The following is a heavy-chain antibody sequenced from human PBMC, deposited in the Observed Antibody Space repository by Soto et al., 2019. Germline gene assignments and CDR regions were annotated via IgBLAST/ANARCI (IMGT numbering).Heavy chain of an antibody. CDR3: AKAGGAAGPGDYFDY. CDR1: GFTFRTYT. J-gene: IGHJ4*02. D-gene: IGHD6-13*01. V-gene: IGHV3-23*01. CDR2: ISGSVGST. Sequence: GGSLRLSCISSGFTFRTYTMNWVRQAPGKGLEWVSVISGSVGSTYYADSVKGRFTITRDNSKNTLYLQMNSLRAEDTAVYYCAKAGGAAGPGDYFDYWGQGTLVTVSS.